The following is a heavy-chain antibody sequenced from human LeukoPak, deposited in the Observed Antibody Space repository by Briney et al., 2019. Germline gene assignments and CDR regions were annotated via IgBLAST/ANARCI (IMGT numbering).Heavy chain of an antibody. CDR2: IDSSSSTI. CDR3: ARDLIGGNAYDY. Sequence: GGSLRLSCEASGFIFSDYNMNWVRQAPGKGLEWLSFIDSSSSTIYYADSVKGRFAISRDNAKNSLYLQMNSLRAEDTAVYYCARDLIGGNAYDYWGQGALVTVSS. D-gene: IGHD2-15*01. CDR1: GFIFSDYN. J-gene: IGHJ4*02. V-gene: IGHV3-48*04.